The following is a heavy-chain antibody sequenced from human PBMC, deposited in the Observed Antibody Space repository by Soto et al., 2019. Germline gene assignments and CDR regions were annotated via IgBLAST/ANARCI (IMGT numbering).Heavy chain of an antibody. CDR1: GGRITDNC. CDR3: TTDLSPPTRTPPFDS. V-gene: IGHV3-53*01. CDR2: IDIGGNT. Sequence: PLRLLRVCCTALGGRITDNCVNCVRKAPGKGLEWVSIIDIGGNTYYADSVKDRFTISRDNSRNTLYLQMNSLKTEDTAVYYCTTDLSPPTRTPPFDSWGQGTLVT. D-gene: IGHD1-1*01. J-gene: IGHJ4*02.